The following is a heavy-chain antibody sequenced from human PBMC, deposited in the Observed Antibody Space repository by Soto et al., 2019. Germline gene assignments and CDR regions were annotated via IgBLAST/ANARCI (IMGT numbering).Heavy chain of an antibody. CDR3: ARGEVDTAMGDLYYFDY. CDR1: GGSISSGDYY. V-gene: IGHV4-30-4*02. Sequence: SETLSLTCTVSGGSISSGDYYWSWIRQPPGKGLEWIGYIYYSGSTYYNPSLKSRVTISVDTSKNQFSLKLSSVTAADTAVYYCARGEVDTAMGDLYYFDYWGQGTLVTVSS. J-gene: IGHJ4*02. CDR2: IYYSGST. D-gene: IGHD5-18*01.